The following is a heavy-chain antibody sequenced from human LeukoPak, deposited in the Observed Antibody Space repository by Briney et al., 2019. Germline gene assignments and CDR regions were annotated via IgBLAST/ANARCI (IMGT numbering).Heavy chain of an antibody. CDR3: ARDSADCSGGSCYSAEYFQH. D-gene: IGHD2-15*01. V-gene: IGHV1-18*01. CDR2: ISAYNGNT. CDR1: GYTFTSYG. Sequence: ASVKVSCKASGYTFTSYGISWVRQAPGQGLEWMGWISAYNGNTNYAQKVQGRVTMTTDTSTNTAYMELRSLRSDDTAVYYCARDSADCSGGSCYSAEYFQHWGQGTLVTVSS. J-gene: IGHJ1*01.